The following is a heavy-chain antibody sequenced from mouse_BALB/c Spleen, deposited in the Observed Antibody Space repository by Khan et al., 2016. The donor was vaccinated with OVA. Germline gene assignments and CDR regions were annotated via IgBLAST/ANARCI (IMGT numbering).Heavy chain of an antibody. V-gene: IGHV2-6-5*01. Sequence: QVQLKQSGPGLVAPSQSLSITCTVSGFSLTDYAVSWIRQPPGKGLEWLGVIWAGGSKDYNSALKSRLSISKDNSRSQVFLNMNSLPTDYTAMYFCAKDPPYYSLDYWGQGTSVTVSS. CDR2: IWAGGSK. CDR1: GFSLTDYA. CDR3: AKDPPYYSLDY. J-gene: IGHJ4*01.